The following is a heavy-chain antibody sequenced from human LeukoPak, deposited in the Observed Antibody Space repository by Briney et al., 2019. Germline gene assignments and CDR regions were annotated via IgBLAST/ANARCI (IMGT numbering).Heavy chain of an antibody. CDR2: IVDSGGRT. CDR1: GFTFNTYA. D-gene: IGHD6-13*01. CDR3: AKWSKQLGIDY. J-gene: IGHJ4*02. Sequence: GGSLRLSCAASGFTFNTYAMSWVRQAPGKGLEWVSVIVDSGGRTVYAASVKGRFTISRDNSKNTLYLQMNSLRAEDTAVYYCAKWSKQLGIDYWGQGTLVTVSS. V-gene: IGHV3-23*01.